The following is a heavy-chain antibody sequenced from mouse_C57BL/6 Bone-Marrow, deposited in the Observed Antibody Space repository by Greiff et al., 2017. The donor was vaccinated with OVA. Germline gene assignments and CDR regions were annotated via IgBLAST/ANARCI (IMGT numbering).Heavy chain of an antibody. V-gene: IGHV1-55*01. CDR3: ARKRSAYFDY. Sequence: VQLVESGAELVKPGASVKMSCKASGYTFTSYWITWVKQRPGQGLEWIGDIYPGSGSTNYNEKFKSKATLTVDTSSSTAYMQLSSLTSEDSAVYYCARKRSAYFDYWGQGTTLTVSS. J-gene: IGHJ2*01. CDR2: IYPGSGST. CDR1: GYTFTSYW. D-gene: IGHD1-1*01.